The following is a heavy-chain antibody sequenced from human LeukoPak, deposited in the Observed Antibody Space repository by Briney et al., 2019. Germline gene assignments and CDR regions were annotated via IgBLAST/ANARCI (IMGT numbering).Heavy chain of an antibody. V-gene: IGHV3-11*01. Sequence: GGSLRLSCAASGFTFSDYYMSWIRQAPGKGLECVSYISSSGSTIYYADSVKGRFTISRDNAKNSLYLQMNSLRAEDTAVYYCARLMGSAGSPCFQHWGQGTLVTVSS. D-gene: IGHD3-16*01. J-gene: IGHJ1*01. CDR1: GFTFSDYY. CDR3: ARLMGSAGSPCFQH. CDR2: ISSSGSTI.